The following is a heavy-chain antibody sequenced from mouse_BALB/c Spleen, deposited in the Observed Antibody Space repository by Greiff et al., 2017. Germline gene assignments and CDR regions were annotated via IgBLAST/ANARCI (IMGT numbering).Heavy chain of an antibody. V-gene: IGHV2-2*02. CDR2: IWSGGST. D-gene: IGHD2-2*01. Sequence: VKLMESGPGLVQPSQSLSITCTVSGFSLTSYGVHWVRQSPGKGLEWLGVIWSGGSTDYNAAFISRLSISKDNSKSQVFFKMNSLQANDTAIYYCARNGYYGYGGYYAMDYWGQGTSVTVSS. CDR3: ARNGYYGYGGYYAMDY. CDR1: GFSLTSYG. J-gene: IGHJ4*01.